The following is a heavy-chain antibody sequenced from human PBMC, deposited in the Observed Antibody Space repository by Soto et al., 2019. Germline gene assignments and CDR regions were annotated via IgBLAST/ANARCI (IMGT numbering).Heavy chain of an antibody. J-gene: IGHJ5*01. Sequence: SETLSLTCSVSGDSISNLDYFWAWIRQPPGQTLEYIGYIYKSATTYYNPSFESRVAISVDTSKRQFSLNVTSVTAADTAVYFCARGRYCLTGRCFPNWFDSWGQGDLVTVSS. CDR3: ARGRYCLTGRCFPNWFDS. CDR1: GDSISNLDYF. V-gene: IGHV4-30-4*01. CDR2: IYKSATT. D-gene: IGHD7-27*01.